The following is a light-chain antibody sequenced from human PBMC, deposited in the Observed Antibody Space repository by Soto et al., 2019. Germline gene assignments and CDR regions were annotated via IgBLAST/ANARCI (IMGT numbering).Light chain of an antibody. Sequence: QSVLTQPASVSGSPGQSITISCTGTSSDVGSYNYVSWYQQHPGKAPKLMIYDVTNRPSGVSNRFSGSKSGNTASLTISGLQAEDEAVYYCSSYTSSRLRVFGTGTKVTVL. V-gene: IGLV2-14*01. CDR2: DVT. J-gene: IGLJ1*01. CDR3: SSYTSSRLRV. CDR1: SSDVGSYNY.